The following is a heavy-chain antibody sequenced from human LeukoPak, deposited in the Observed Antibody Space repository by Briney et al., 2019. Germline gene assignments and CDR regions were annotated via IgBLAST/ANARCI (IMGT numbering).Heavy chain of an antibody. D-gene: IGHD2/OR15-2a*01. CDR3: ARDTTLVGPDDY. V-gene: IGHV3-48*03. J-gene: IGHJ4*02. CDR1: GFTFSSYE. Sequence: GGSLRLSCAASGFTFSSYEMNWVRQAPGKGLEWVSYISSSGSTIYYADSVKGRFTISGDNAKNSLYLQMNSLRAEDTAVYYCARDTTLVGPDDYWGQGTLVTVS. CDR2: ISSSGSTI.